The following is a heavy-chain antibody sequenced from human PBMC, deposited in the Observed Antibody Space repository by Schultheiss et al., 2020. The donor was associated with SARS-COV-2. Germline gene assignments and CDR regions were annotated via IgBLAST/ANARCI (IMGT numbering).Heavy chain of an antibody. Sequence: GGSLRLSCVASGFTFSSYAMSWVRQAPGKGLEWVSAISGSGDNTYYADSVKGRFTISRDNSKNMLYLQMNSLRAEDTAVYYCAKDSQAYDFWSGYQSDDAFDIWGQGTMVTVSS. V-gene: IGHV3-23*01. CDR1: GFTFSSYA. D-gene: IGHD3-3*01. CDR2: ISGSGDNT. J-gene: IGHJ3*02. CDR3: AKDSQAYDFWSGYQSDDAFDI.